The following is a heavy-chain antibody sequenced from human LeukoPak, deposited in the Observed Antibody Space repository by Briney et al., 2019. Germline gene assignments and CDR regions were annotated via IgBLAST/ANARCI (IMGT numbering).Heavy chain of an antibody. D-gene: IGHD3-10*01. CDR1: GFTFSSYG. J-gene: IGHJ4*02. CDR2: IWFDESNK. Sequence: PGGSLRLSRAASGFTFSSYGMHWVRQAPGRGLEWVAVIWFDESNKYYADSVKGRFTISRDNSKNTLYLQMNSLRAEDTAVYYCARTIMIRGGNDYWGQGTLVTVSS. V-gene: IGHV3-33*01. CDR3: ARTIMIRGGNDY.